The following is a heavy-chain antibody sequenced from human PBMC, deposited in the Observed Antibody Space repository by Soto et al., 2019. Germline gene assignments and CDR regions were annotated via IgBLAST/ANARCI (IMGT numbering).Heavy chain of an antibody. J-gene: IGHJ5*02. CDR1: GGTFSSYA. V-gene: IGHV1-69*13. CDR3: ARARGYCSGGSCYYNCFDP. Sequence: SVKVSCKASGGTFSSYAISWVRQAPGQGLEWMGGIIPIFGTANYAQKFQGRVTITADESTSTAYMELSSLRSEDTAVYYCARARGYCSGGSCYYNCFDPWGQGTLVTVAS. CDR2: IIPIFGTA. D-gene: IGHD2-15*01.